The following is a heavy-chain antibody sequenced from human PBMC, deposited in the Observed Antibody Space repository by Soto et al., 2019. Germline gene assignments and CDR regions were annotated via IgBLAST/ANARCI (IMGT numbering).Heavy chain of an antibody. V-gene: IGHV3-23*01. CDR3: TTGEERNSNLYGKFVS. CDR1: GFTFNNFA. Sequence: EVQLMESGGGLEQPGGSLRLSCAASGFTFNNFAMSWVRQAPGKGLEWVSAITGSGTNTNYADSVKGRFTISRDNSRNTVSLQMNSLRVEDTAVYYCTTGEERNSNLYGKFVSWGQGTLVTVSS. CDR2: ITGSGTNT. D-gene: IGHD4-4*01. J-gene: IGHJ4*02.